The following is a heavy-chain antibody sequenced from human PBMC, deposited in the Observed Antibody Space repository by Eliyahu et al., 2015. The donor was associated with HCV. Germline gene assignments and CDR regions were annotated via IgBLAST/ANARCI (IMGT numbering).Heavy chain of an antibody. Sequence: EVQLLQSGGGLVQPGGSLRLSCGGSGFTFSSYAMSWVRQAPGKGLEWVSTISGSGGNTFYSDSVKGRFTISRDNSKRTLYLQMNSLRAEDTAIYYCAKGCGDHCYSSFDYWGQGTLVTVSS. CDR3: AKGCGDHCYSSFDY. CDR1: GFTFSSYA. J-gene: IGHJ4*02. CDR2: ISGSGGNT. V-gene: IGHV3-23*01. D-gene: IGHD2-21*02.